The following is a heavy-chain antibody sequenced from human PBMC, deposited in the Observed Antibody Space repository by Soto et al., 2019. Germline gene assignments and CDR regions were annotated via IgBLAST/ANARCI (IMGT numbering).Heavy chain of an antibody. CDR3: TTDLTDILPWDV. CDR1: GRASGRNS. Sequence: RRSGAASGRASGRNSVVGVPLAPEKGLEWVAVISYDGSNKYYAAPVKGRFTISRDDSKNTLYLQMNSLKTEDTAVYYCTTDLTDILPWDVWGQGTTVTVS. J-gene: IGHJ6*02. D-gene: IGHD3-9*01. V-gene: IGHV3-30*04. CDR2: ISYDGSNK.